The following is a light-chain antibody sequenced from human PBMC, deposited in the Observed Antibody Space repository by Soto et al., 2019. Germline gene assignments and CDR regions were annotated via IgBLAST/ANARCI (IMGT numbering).Light chain of an antibody. CDR3: QNFRSYAIS. V-gene: IGKV1-13*02. J-gene: IGKJ4*01. CDR2: DAS. Sequence: AIQLTQSPSSLSASVGDRVSITCRASQGIGSALAWYQLTPGAAPAILIYDASTLESGVPSRFRGSRSWADFTLTISSLQPEDFATDYCQNFRSYAISFGGGTKVDIK. CDR1: QGIGSA.